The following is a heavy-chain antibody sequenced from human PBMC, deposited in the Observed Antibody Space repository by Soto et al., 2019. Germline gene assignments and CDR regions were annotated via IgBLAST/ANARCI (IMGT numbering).Heavy chain of an antibody. CDR2: ISAYNGNT. CDR3: ARDVGILYSRDCYFDL. D-gene: IGHD2-8*01. CDR1: GYTFTSYG. J-gene: IGHJ2*01. Sequence: AASVKVSCKASGYTFTSYGISWVRQAPGQGLEWMGWISAYNGNTNYAQKLQGRVTMTTDTSTSTAYMELRSLRSDDTAVYYCARDVGILYSRDCYFDLWGRGTLVTVSS. V-gene: IGHV1-18*01.